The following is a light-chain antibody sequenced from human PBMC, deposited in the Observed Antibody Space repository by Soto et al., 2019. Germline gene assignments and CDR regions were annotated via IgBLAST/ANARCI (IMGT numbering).Light chain of an antibody. J-gene: IGKJ5*01. CDR2: AAF. Sequence: DIQLTQSPSFLSASVGDRAMVTCRASQGISSYLAWYQQKPGKAPKLLIYAAFILQSGVPSRFSGSGSETEFTLTISSLQPEDFATYYCQQLNSYPITLGQGTGLEIK. V-gene: IGKV1-9*01. CDR3: QQLNSYPIT. CDR1: QGISSY.